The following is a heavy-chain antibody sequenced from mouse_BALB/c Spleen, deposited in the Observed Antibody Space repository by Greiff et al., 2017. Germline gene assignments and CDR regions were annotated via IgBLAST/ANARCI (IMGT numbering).Heavy chain of an antibody. V-gene: IGHV3-6*02. CDR3: ARDRGNYYAMDY. CDR1: GYSITSGYY. J-gene: IGHJ4*01. D-gene: IGHD2-1*01. CDR2: ISYDGSN. Sequence: VQLKESGPGLVKPSQSLSLTCSVTGYSITSGYYWNWIRQFPGNKLEWMGYISYDGSNNYNPSLKNRISITRDTSKNQFFLKLNSVTTEDTATYYCARDRGNYYAMDYWGQGTSVTVSS.